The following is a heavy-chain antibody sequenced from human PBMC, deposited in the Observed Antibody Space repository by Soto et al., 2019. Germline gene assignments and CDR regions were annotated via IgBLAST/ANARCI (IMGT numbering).Heavy chain of an antibody. V-gene: IGHV1-69*13. D-gene: IGHD5-18*01. CDR1: GGTFGSHG. CDR2: FIAMLGTP. Sequence: SVKVPCKASGGTFGSHGIAWVRQAPGQGLEWMGGFIAMLGTPTYAKKVQGRATITADESLTSSYLELGSLRSEDTAVYFCARGAMANFDYWGQGTVVTVSS. J-gene: IGHJ4*02. CDR3: ARGAMANFDY.